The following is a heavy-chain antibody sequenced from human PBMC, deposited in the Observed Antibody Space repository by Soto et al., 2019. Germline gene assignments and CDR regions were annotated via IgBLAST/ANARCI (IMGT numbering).Heavy chain of an antibody. Sequence: KQSQTLSLTCAISGDSVSSNSAAWNWIRQSPSRGLEWLGRTYYRSKWYNDYAVSVKSRITINPDTSKNQFSLQLNSVTPEDTAVYYCARDQAPGSGWYYYYYGMDVWGQGTTVTVSS. D-gene: IGHD6-19*01. CDR1: GDSVSSNSAA. CDR3: ARDQAPGSGWYYYYYGMDV. V-gene: IGHV6-1*01. CDR2: TYYRSKWYN. J-gene: IGHJ6*02.